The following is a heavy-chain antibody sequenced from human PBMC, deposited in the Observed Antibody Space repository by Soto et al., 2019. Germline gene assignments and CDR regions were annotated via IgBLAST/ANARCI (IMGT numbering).Heavy chain of an antibody. CDR1: GFTFSSYS. V-gene: IGHV3-21*01. J-gene: IGHJ5*02. D-gene: IGHD3-10*01. CDR3: ARDRGMVRGVMFWFDP. Sequence: EVQLVESGGGLVKPGGSLRLSCAASGFTFSSYSMNWVRQAPGKGLEWVSSISSSSSYIYYADSVKVRFTISRDNAKNSLYLQMNSLRAEDTAVYYCARDRGMVRGVMFWFDPWGQGTLVTVSS. CDR2: ISSSSSYI.